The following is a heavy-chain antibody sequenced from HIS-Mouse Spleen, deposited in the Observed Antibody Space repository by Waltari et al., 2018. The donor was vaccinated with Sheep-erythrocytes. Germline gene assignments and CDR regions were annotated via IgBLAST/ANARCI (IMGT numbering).Heavy chain of an antibody. J-gene: IGHJ3*02. Sequence: EYMGIIYPGDSDTRYSPSFQGQVTISADKSISTAYLQWSSLKASDTAMYYCARGPVLRFLEWLPTDAFDIWGQGTMVTVSS. CDR3: ARGPVLRFLEWLPTDAFDI. CDR2: IYPGDSDT. D-gene: IGHD3-3*01. V-gene: IGHV5-51*01.